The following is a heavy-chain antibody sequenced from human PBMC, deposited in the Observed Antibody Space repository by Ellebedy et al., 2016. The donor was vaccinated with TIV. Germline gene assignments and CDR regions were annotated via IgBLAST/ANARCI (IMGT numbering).Heavy chain of an antibody. D-gene: IGHD4/OR15-4a*01. CDR3: ARDMVQGMVATYVWFDY. J-gene: IGHJ4*02. V-gene: IGHV1-18*01. CDR2: ISPYTGDT. Sequence: ASVKVSCKTSGYTFSTYGISWVRQAPGQGLEWVAWISPYTGDTNYAQNFLGRVTVTTDTSTSTAYMELRGLIPADTAVYYCARDMVQGMVATYVWFDYWGQGTQVTVSS. CDR1: GYTFSTYG.